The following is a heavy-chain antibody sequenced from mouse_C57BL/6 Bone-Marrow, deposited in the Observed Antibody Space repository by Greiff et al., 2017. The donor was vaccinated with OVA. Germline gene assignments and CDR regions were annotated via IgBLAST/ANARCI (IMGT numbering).Heavy chain of an antibody. Sequence: QVQLQQSGAELARPGASVKLSCKASGYTFTSYGISWVKQRTGQGLEWIGEIYPRSGNTHYNEKFKGKATLTVDKSSSTAYMELRRLTSEDSAVYFWAGETTVGAPYAMDYWGQGTSVTVSS. CDR3: AGETTVGAPYAMDY. D-gene: IGHD1-1*01. CDR2: IYPRSGNT. J-gene: IGHJ4*01. CDR1: GYTFTSYG. V-gene: IGHV1-81*01.